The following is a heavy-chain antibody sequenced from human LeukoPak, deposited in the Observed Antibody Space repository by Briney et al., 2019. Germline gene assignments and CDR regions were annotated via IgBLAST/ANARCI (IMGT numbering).Heavy chain of an antibody. CDR3: ARPGIAVAGYFDY. J-gene: IGHJ4*02. Sequence: SETLSLTCTVYGGSIGSSSYYWGWIRQPPGKGLEWIGSIYYSGSTYYNPSLKSRVTISVDTSKNQFSLKLSSVTAADTAVHYCARPGIAVAGYFDYWGQGTLVTVSS. D-gene: IGHD6-19*01. CDR1: GGSIGSSSYY. V-gene: IGHV4-39*01. CDR2: IYYSGST.